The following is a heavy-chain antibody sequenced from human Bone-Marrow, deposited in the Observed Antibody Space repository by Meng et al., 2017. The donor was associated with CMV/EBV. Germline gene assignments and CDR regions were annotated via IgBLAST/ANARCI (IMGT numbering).Heavy chain of an antibody. Sequence: ASVKVSCKASGYTFTSYDINWVRQATGQGLEWIGWMNPNSGNTGYAQKFQGRVTITADKSTSTAYMELSSLRSEDTAVYYCARLNDGLSNWFDPWGQGTLVTVSS. CDR3: ARLNDGLSNWFDP. J-gene: IGHJ5*02. CDR1: GYTFTSYD. D-gene: IGHD1-1*01. CDR2: MNPNSGNT. V-gene: IGHV1-8*03.